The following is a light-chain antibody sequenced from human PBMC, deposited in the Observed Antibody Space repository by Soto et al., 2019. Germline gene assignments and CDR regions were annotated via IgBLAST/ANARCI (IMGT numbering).Light chain of an antibody. CDR3: QQYGSSSYT. CDR2: GAS. V-gene: IGKV3-20*01. Sequence: EIVLTQSPGTLSLSPGEGATLSCRASQSIASSYLTWYQHKPGQAPRLLIYGASSRATGIPDRFSGSGSGTDFTLTISRLEPEDFAVYYCQQYGSSSYTFGQGTQLEIK. J-gene: IGKJ2*01. CDR1: QSIASSY.